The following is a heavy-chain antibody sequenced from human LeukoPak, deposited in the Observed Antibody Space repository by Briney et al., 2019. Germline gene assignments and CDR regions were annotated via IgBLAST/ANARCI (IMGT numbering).Heavy chain of an antibody. CDR1: GFTFSSYA. J-gene: IGHJ4*02. D-gene: IGHD6-13*01. CDR2: ISYDGSNK. V-gene: IGHV3-30-3*01. Sequence: GGSLRLSCAASGFTFSSYAMHWVRQAPGKGLEWVAVISYDGSNKYYADSVKGRFTISRDNSKNTLYLQMNSLRAEDTAVYYCANGGIAAASYWGQGTLVTVSS. CDR3: ANGGIAAASY.